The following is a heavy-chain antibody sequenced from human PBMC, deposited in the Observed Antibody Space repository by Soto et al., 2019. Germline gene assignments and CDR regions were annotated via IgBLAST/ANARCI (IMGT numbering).Heavy chain of an antibody. V-gene: IGHV4-39*01. CDR3: ARLSDFWSGYYFDY. CDR2: IYYSGST. D-gene: IGHD3-3*01. J-gene: IGHJ4*02. CDR1: GGSISSSSYY. Sequence: SETLSLTCTVSGGSISSSSYYWGWIRQPPGKGLEWFGSIYYSGSTYYNPSLKSRVTISVDTSKNQFSLKLSSVTAADTAVYYCARLSDFWSGYYFDYWGQGTLVTVSS.